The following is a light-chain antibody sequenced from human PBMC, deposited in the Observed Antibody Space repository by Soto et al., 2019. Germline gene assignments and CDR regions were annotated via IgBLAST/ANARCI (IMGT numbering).Light chain of an antibody. CDR2: DDD. V-gene: IGLV1-51*01. Sequence: QSVLTQPPSVSAAPGEKVTISCSGSTSNIGSHYVSWYQQFPRTAPKLLIYDDDRRPSGMPDRFSGSKSDTSATLGITGLQTGDEADYYCATWDSSLNVVLFGGGTKLTVL. CDR3: ATWDSSLNVVL. J-gene: IGLJ2*01. CDR1: TSNIGSHY.